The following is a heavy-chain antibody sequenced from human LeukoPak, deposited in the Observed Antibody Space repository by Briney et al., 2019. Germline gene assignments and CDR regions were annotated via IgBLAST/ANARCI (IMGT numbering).Heavy chain of an antibody. CDR3: ARAGYQPHPFDY. CDR1: GGSFSGYY. V-gene: IGHV4-34*01. D-gene: IGHD2-2*01. CDR2: INHSGST. J-gene: IGHJ4*02. Sequence: PSETLSLTCAVYGGSFSGYYWSWIRQPPGKGLEWIGEINHSGSTNYNPSLKSRVTISVDTSKNQFSLKLSSVTAADTAVYYCARAGYQPHPFDYWGQGTLVTVSS.